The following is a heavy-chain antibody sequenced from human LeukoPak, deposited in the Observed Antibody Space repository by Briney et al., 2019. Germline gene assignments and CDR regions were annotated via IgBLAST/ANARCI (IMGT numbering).Heavy chain of an antibody. CDR3: AKDSLSGDRFDP. CDR2: ISGSGGTT. Sequence: GGSLRLSCAASGFTFSSYAMSWVRQAPGKGLEWVSAISGSGGTTYYADSAKGRFTISRDNSKNTLYLQMNSLRAGDTAVYYCAKDSLSGDRFDPWVQETLVTVSS. D-gene: IGHD4-17*01. V-gene: IGHV3-23*01. CDR1: GFTFSSYA. J-gene: IGHJ5*02.